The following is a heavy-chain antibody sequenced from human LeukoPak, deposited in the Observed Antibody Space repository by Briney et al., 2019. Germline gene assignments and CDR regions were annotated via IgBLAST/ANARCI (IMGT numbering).Heavy chain of an antibody. V-gene: IGHV4-59*01. CDR3: ATQRRDTAMHMGVYYYYYMDV. Sequence: SETLSLTCTVSGGSISRYYWSWIRQPPGKGLEWIGYIYYSGSTIYNPSGGSTNYNPSLKSRVTMSLDTSKNQFSPKLSSVTAADTAVYYCATQRRDTAMHMGVYYYYYMDVWGKGTTVTISS. J-gene: IGHJ6*03. CDR1: GGSISRYY. D-gene: IGHD5-18*01. CDR2: IYYSGSTIYNPSGGST.